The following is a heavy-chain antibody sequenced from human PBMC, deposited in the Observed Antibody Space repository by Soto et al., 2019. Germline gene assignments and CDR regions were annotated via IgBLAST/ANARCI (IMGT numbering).Heavy chain of an antibody. J-gene: IGHJ6*02. D-gene: IGHD6-13*01. Sequence: NPSETLSLTCNVSGGSISCYYWSWIRQPPGKGLEYIGYIYYRGSTNYNPSLESRVTMSVDTSRNQFSLKVNSVTAADTAVYYCARQQLLPFYYALDVWGQGTTVTVSS. V-gene: IGHV4-59*01. CDR3: ARQQLLPFYYALDV. CDR2: IYYRGST. CDR1: GGSISCYY.